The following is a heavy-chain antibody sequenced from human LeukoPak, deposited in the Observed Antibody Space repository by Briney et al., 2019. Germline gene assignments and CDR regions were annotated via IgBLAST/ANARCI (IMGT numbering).Heavy chain of an antibody. D-gene: IGHD2-8*01. Sequence: AGGSLRLSCAASGFTFSSYGMHWVRQAPGKGLEWVAVIWYDGSNKYYADSVKGRFTISRDNSKNTLYLQMNSLRAEDTAVYYCARVQGHPPNGLDVWGQGTMVTVSS. CDR1: GFTFSSYG. CDR2: IWYDGSNK. J-gene: IGHJ3*01. CDR3: ARVQGHPPNGLDV. V-gene: IGHV3-33*01.